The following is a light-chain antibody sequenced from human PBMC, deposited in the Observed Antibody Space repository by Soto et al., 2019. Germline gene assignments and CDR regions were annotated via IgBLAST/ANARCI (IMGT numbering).Light chain of an antibody. V-gene: IGLV2-14*01. CDR1: SSDVGGYNY. CDR2: DVS. Sequence: QSALTHPASVSGSPVQWITISCTGTSSDVGGYNYVSWYQQHPGKAPKLLIYDVSNRPSGVSNRFSGSKSGNTASLTISGLQAEDEADYYCSSYTSSSTYVFGTGTKVPVL. J-gene: IGLJ1*01. CDR3: SSYTSSSTYV.